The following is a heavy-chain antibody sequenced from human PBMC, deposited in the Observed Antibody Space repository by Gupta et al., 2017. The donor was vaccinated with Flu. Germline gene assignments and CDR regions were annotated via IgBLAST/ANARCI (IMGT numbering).Heavy chain of an antibody. CDR3: TRDPGWGALDL. D-gene: IGHD1-26*01. Sequence: SWMNWVRQAPGRGLETVSMIKPGGDVVYYRDSVRGRFTISRDKAKNSLSLQMNSLRAEDTAVYYWTRDPGWGALDLWGQGTLVTLSS. J-gene: IGHJ3*01. CDR1: SW. V-gene: IGHV3-7*01. CDR2: IKPGGDVV.